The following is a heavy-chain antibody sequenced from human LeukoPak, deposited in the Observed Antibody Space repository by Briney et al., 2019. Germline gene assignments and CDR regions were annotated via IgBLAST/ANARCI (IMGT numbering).Heavy chain of an antibody. Sequence: ASVKVSCKASGYTFTSYDINWVRQATGQGLEWMGWMNPNSGNTGYAQKFQGRVTMTRNTSISTAYMELSSLRSEDTAVYYCARALNSAIYGSGSYYSYWGQGTLVTVSS. CDR3: ARALNSAIYGSGSYYSY. D-gene: IGHD3-10*01. CDR2: MNPNSGNT. V-gene: IGHV1-8*01. CDR1: GYTFTSYD. J-gene: IGHJ4*02.